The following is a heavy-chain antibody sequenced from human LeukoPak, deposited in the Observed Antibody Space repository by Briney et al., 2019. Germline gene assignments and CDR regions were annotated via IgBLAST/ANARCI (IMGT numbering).Heavy chain of an antibody. V-gene: IGHV4-59*01. D-gene: IGHD3-16*01. J-gene: IGHJ2*01. CDR1: GGSISSYY. CDR2: IYYSGST. Sequence: SETLSLTCTVSGGSISSYYWSWIRQPPGKGLEWIGYIYYSGSTNYNPSLKSRVTISVDTSKNQFSLKLSSVTAADTAVYYCARDGAIDDYVWGSYSQRYLDLWGRGTLVTVSS. CDR3: ARDGAIDDYVWGSYSQRYLDL.